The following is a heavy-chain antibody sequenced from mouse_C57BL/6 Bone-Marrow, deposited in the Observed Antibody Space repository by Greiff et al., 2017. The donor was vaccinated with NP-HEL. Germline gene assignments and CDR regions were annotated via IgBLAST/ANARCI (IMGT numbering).Heavy chain of an antibody. CDR3: ARPKGKDYAMDY. CDR2: ISNGGGST. CDR1: GFTFSDYY. V-gene: IGHV5-12*01. J-gene: IGHJ4*01. Sequence: EVKLVESGGGLVQPGGSLKLSCAASGFTFSDYYMYWVRQTPEKRLEWVAYISNGGGSTYYPDTVKGRFTISRDNAKNTLYLQMSRLKSEDTAMYYCARPKGKDYAMDYWGQGTSVTVSS.